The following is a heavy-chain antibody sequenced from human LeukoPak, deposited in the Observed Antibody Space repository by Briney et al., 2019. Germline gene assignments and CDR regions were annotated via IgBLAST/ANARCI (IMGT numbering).Heavy chain of an antibody. V-gene: IGHV3-23*01. Sequence: PGGSLRLSCAASGFTFSSYAMSWVRQAPGKGLEWVSAISGSGGSTYYADSVKGRFTISRDNSKNTLYLQMNSLRAEDTAVYYCAKDLEKGKGAAASPYYYYYYMDVWGKGTTVTVSS. CDR1: GFTFSSYA. CDR3: AKDLEKGKGAAASPYYYYYYMDV. J-gene: IGHJ6*03. D-gene: IGHD2-2*01. CDR2: ISGSGGST.